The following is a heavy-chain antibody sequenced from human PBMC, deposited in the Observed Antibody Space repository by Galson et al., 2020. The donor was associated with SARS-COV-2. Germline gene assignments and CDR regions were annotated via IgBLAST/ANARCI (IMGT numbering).Heavy chain of an antibody. CDR1: GGSINNYY. V-gene: IGHV4-59*08. J-gene: IGHJ4*02. D-gene: IGHD2-15*01. Sequence: SETLSLTCTVSGGSINNYYWSWIRQPPGKGLEWIAFISYSGHTNYSPSLRSRVTMSIDTYKNQFSLKLSSVTAADTAVYYCARHAAFCTGGSCESDFGHWGQGTLVTVSS. CDR2: ISYSGHT. CDR3: ARHAAFCTGGSCESDFGH.